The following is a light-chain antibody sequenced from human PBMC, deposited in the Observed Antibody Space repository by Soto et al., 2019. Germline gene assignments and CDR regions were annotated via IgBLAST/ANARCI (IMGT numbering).Light chain of an antibody. CDR3: QQRSDWPWT. CDR2: DVS. Sequence: IVLTQSAAAVSLSPGKRATLSCRASQSVSSYLAWYQQKPGQAPRLLVYDVSNRATGIPARFSGGGSGTDFTLTISNLEPEDFAVYYCQQRSDWPWTFGQGTRLEIK. J-gene: IGKJ5*01. CDR1: QSVSSY. V-gene: IGKV3-11*01.